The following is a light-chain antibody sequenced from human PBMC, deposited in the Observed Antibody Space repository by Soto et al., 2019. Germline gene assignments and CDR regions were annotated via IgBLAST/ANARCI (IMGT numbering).Light chain of an antibody. Sequence: EIVLTQFPGTLSLSPGERATLSCRASQTVSSSHLAWYQQKPGQAPRLLIYDASYRASGIPERFSGSGSGTDFTLTISRLEPEDFAVYTCQQYESSPWTFDQGTRVEIK. CDR3: QQYESSPWT. J-gene: IGKJ1*01. CDR1: QTVSSSH. CDR2: DAS. V-gene: IGKV3-20*01.